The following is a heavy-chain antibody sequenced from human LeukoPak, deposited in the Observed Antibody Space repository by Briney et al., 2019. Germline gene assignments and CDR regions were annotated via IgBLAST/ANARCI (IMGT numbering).Heavy chain of an antibody. CDR1: GYTFTAYY. Sequence: GASVKVSCKAPGYTFTAYYMHWVRQAPGQGLEWMGWINPNSGGTNYAQKFQGRVTMTRDTSISTAYMELSRLRSDDTAVYYCARDCYDSRGFGAFDIWGQGTMVTVSS. V-gene: IGHV1-2*02. CDR2: INPNSGGT. D-gene: IGHD3-22*01. CDR3: ARDCYDSRGFGAFDI. J-gene: IGHJ3*02.